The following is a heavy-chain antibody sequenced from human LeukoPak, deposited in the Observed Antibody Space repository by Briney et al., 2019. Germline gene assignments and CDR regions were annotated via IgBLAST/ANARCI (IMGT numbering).Heavy chain of an antibody. CDR1: GGSINSGDSY. J-gene: IGHJ4*02. CDR2: ISYSGTP. CDR3: ARVPYGSGTYYFDY. D-gene: IGHD3-10*01. Sequence: PSQTLSLTCTVSGGSINSGDSYWSWIRQPPGKSLEWIGYISYSGTPYYNPSLRGRVAISGDTSDNQFLLRLGSVTAADTAVYYCARVPYGSGTYYFDYWGQGILVTVSS. V-gene: IGHV4-30-4*01.